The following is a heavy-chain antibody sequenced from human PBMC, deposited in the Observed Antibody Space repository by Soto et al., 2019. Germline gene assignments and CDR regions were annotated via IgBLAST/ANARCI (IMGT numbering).Heavy chain of an antibody. CDR1: GFTFSNAW. V-gene: IGHV3-15*01. J-gene: IGHJ4*02. CDR2: IKSKTDGGTT. D-gene: IGHD6-13*01. Sequence: GGSLTLSCAASGFTFSNAWMSWFRQAPGKGLEWVGRIKSKTDGGTTDYAAPVKGRFTISRDDSKNTLYLQMNSLKTEDTAVYYCTTETKQLLKIDYWGQALLVTVSS. CDR3: TTETKQLLKIDY.